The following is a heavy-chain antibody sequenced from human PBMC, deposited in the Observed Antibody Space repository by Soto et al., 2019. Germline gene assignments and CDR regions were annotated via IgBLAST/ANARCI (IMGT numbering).Heavy chain of an antibody. CDR3: VRDGTKTLRDWFDP. CDR2: IYATGTT. D-gene: IGHD1-1*01. V-gene: IGHV4-4*07. Sequence: SETLSLTCTVSGASISGFYWSWIRKSAGKGLEWTGRIYATGTTDYNPSLKSRVMMSVDTSKKQFSLKLRSVTAADTAVYYCVRDGTKTLRDWFDPWGQGISVTVSS. J-gene: IGHJ5*02. CDR1: GASISGFY.